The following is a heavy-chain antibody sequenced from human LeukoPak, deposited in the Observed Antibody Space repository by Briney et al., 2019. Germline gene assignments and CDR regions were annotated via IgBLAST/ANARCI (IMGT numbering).Heavy chain of an antibody. J-gene: IGHJ5*02. Sequence: ASVKVSCKASGYTFTSYYMHWVRQAPGQGLEWMGIINPSGGSTSYAQKFQGRVTMTRDTSTSTVYMELSRLRSDDTAVYYCARGGRAVASLTYNWFDPWGQGTLVTVSS. CDR3: ARGGRAVASLTYNWFDP. CDR1: GYTFTSYY. CDR2: INPSGGST. D-gene: IGHD6-19*01. V-gene: IGHV1-46*01.